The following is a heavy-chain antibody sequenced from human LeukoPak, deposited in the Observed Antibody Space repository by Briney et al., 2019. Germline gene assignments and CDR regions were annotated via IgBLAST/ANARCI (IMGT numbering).Heavy chain of an antibody. CDR1: GYTFTSYD. Sequence: ASVKVSCKASGYTFTSYDINWVRQATGQGLEWMGWMNPNSGNTNYAQKLQGRVTMTTDTSTSTAYVELRSLRSDDTAVYYCARGVVVTANLNWFDPWGQGTLVTVSS. J-gene: IGHJ5*02. V-gene: IGHV1-18*01. CDR3: ARGVVVTANLNWFDP. CDR2: MNPNSGNT. D-gene: IGHD2-21*02.